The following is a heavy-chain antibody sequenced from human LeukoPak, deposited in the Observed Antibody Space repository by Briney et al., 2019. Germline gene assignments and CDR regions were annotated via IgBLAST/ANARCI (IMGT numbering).Heavy chain of an antibody. D-gene: IGHD1-26*01. V-gene: IGHV3-11*01. J-gene: IGHJ4*02. CDR2: ISSSGSTI. CDR1: GFTFSDYY. CDR3: ARDKYSGSYCSSFFPKGQDEYDY. Sequence: PGGSLRLSCAASGFTFSDYYMSWIRQAPGKGLEWVSYISSSGSTIYYADSVKGRFTISRDNAKNSLYLQMNSLRAEDTAVYYCARDKYSGSYCSSFFPKGQDEYDYWGQGTLVTVSS.